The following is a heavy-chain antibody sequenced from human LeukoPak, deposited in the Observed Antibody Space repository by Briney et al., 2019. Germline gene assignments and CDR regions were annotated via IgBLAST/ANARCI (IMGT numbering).Heavy chain of an antibody. D-gene: IGHD6-13*01. CDR3: ASGSSSWYFLDY. J-gene: IGHJ4*02. V-gene: IGHV4-59*01. Sequence: SETLSFTCTVSGGSISSYYWSWIRQPPGKGLEWIGYIYYSGSTNYNPSLKSRVTISVDTSKNQFSLKLSSVTAADTAVYYCASGSSSWYFLDYWGQGTLVTVSS. CDR2: IYYSGST. CDR1: GGSISSYY.